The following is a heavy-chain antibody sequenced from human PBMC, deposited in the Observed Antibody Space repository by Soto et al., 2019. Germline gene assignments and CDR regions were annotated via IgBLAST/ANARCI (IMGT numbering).Heavy chain of an antibody. CDR1: GFTFRSYA. J-gene: IGHJ4*02. D-gene: IGHD3-3*01. Sequence: EVQLVESGGGLVQPGGSLRLSCAASGFTFRSYAMNWVRQAPGKGLEWVSYINSGSSTIYYADSAKGRFSISRDNAKNSLYLQMNSLRDEDTAVYFCVRDWGYTGYVLEYWGQGAPVTVSS. V-gene: IGHV3-48*02. CDR3: VRDWGYTGYVLEY. CDR2: INSGSSTI.